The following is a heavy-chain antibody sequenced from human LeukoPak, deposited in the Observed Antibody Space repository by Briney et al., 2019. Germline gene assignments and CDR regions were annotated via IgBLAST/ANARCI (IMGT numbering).Heavy chain of an antibody. D-gene: IGHD5-12*01. CDR2: IIPIFVTA. J-gene: IGHJ3*02. CDR1: GGTFSSYA. V-gene: IGHV1-69*06. CDR3: ARLIVATIFAFDI. Sequence: GASVKVSCKASGGTFSSYAISWVRQAPGQGLEWMGGIIPIFVTANYAQKFQGRVTITADKSTSTAYMELSSLRSEDTAVYYCARLIVATIFAFDIWGQGTMVTVSS.